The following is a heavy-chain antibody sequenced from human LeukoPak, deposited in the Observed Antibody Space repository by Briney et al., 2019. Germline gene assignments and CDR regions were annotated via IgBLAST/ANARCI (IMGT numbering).Heavy chain of an antibody. CDR1: GYTFTSYD. J-gene: IGHJ5*02. CDR3: ARVSVPWAEFYGFAVTTTPGGFDP. CDR2: MDPNSGNT. V-gene: IGHV1-8*01. D-gene: IGHD4-17*01. Sequence: ASVKVSCKASGYTFTSYDINWVRQAPGQGLEWMVWMDPNSGNTGYAQTFKGRVTMTRNTSISTAYMELSSLRSEDTAVYYCARVSVPWAEFYGFAVTTTPGGFDPWGQGTLVTVSS.